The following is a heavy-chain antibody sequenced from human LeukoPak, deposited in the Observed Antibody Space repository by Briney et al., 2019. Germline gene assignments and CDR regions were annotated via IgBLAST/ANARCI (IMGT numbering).Heavy chain of an antibody. V-gene: IGHV4-59*01. CDR2: IYYSGST. J-gene: IGHJ3*02. CDR3: ARGRKIFGVVIGAFDI. CDR1: GGSISSYY. D-gene: IGHD3-3*01. Sequence: PSETLSLTCTVSGGSISSYYWSWIRQPPGKGLEWIGYIYYSGSTNYNPSLKSRVTISVDTSKNQFSLKLSSVTAADTAVYYCARGRKIFGVVIGAFDIWGQGTMVTVSS.